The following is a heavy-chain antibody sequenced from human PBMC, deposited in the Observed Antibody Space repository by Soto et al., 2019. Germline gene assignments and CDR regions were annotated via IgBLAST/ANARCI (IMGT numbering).Heavy chain of an antibody. D-gene: IGHD3-16*01. CDR3: AHREGSDYVWGSHKGAFDV. V-gene: IGHV2-5*02. J-gene: IGHJ3*01. CDR1: GFSLNTTAVG. Sequence: GSGPTLVNPTQTLTLTCTFSGFSLNTTAVGVGWIRQPPGKALEWLALIYWDNDKRYNPSLKTRLTITKDTSKNQVVLKMTNMDPVETARYLRAHREGSDYVWGSHKGAFDVWGQATMVTVSS. CDR2: IYWDNDK.